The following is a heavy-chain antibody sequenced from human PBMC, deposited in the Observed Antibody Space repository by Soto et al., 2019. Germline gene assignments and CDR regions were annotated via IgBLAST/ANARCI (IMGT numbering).Heavy chain of an antibody. CDR1: GYTFTGYY. CDR2: INPNSGGT. V-gene: IGHV1-2*04. Sequence: QVQLVKSGAEVKKPGASVKVSCKASGYTFTGYYMHWVRQAPGQGLEWMGWINPNSGGTNYAQKFQGWVTMSRDTSISTAYMELSRLRADDTAVYYCARLTGIAAAGGKYYSDYWGQGTLVTVSS. D-gene: IGHD6-13*01. J-gene: IGHJ4*02. CDR3: ARLTGIAAAGGKYYSDY.